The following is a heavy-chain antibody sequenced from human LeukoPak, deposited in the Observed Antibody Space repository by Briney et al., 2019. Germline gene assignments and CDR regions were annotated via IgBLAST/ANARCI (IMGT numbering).Heavy chain of an antibody. CDR1: GFTFSSYG. J-gene: IGHJ3*02. Sequence: GGSLRLSCAASGFTFSSYGMRWVRQAPGKGLEWVAVISYDGSNKYYADSVKGRFTISRDNSKNTLYLQMNSLRAEDTAVYYCAKDQAGNDAFDIWGQGTMVTVSS. V-gene: IGHV3-30*18. CDR3: AKDQAGNDAFDI. D-gene: IGHD6-13*01. CDR2: ISYDGSNK.